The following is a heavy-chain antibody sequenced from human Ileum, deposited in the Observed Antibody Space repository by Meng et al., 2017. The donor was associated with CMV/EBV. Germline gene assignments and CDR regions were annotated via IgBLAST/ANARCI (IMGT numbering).Heavy chain of an antibody. V-gene: IGHV3-74*01. CDR1: GFTFSPYW. D-gene: IGHD6-19*01. Sequence: QLVESGGGLAQPCGSLTLAFAASGFTFSPYWMHWVRQAPGKGLVWVSRINSDGRNTNSAESVKGRFTISRDNAKNTLFLQMNSLRAEDTAVYYCAHSVAVAGWGQGTLVTVSS. CDR3: AHSVAVAG. J-gene: IGHJ4*02. CDR2: INSDGRNT.